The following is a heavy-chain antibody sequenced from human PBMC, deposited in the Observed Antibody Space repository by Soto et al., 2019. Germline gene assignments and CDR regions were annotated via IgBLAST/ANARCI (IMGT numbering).Heavy chain of an antibody. D-gene: IGHD6-13*01. J-gene: IGHJ1*01. CDR2: INHSGST. CDR1: GGSFSGYY. V-gene: IGHV4-34*01. Sequence: SETLSLTCAFYGGSFSGYYWSWIRQPPGKGLEWIGEINHSGSTNYNPSLKSRVTISVDTSKNQFSLKLSSVTAADTAVYYCARALAAAGTNAEYFQHWGQGTLVTVSS. CDR3: ARALAAAGTNAEYFQH.